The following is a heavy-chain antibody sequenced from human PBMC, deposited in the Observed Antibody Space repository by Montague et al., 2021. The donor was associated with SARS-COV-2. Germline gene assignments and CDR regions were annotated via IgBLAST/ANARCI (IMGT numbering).Heavy chain of an antibody. V-gene: IGHV4-38-2*02. CDR3: ARTSQYCDTTSCYLPNAMDV. J-gene: IGHJ6*02. D-gene: IGHD2-2*01. CDR2: IRHGGST. CDR1: HYSITYAYY. Sequence: SETLSLTCTVSHYSITYAYYWGWVRQPPGKGLEWIGNIRHGGSTYYNPSLKSRVTISVDTSKNQFSLKLTSVTAADTAVYYCARTSQYCDTTSCYLPNAMDVWGQGTTVTVSS.